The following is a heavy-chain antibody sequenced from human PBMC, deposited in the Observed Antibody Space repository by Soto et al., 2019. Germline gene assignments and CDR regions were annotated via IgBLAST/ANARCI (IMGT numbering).Heavy chain of an antibody. Sequence: EVQLLESGGGLVQPGGSLRLSCAASGFTFNTYVMNWVRQAPGKGLEWVSTISYSADKTHYADSVKGRFTISRDNYRDALFLQMNSLIADDAAVYYCARRARTASTNWGAFDGLGQGTMVTVSS. V-gene: IGHV3-23*01. CDR2: ISYSADKT. D-gene: IGHD1-7*01. CDR3: ARRARTASTNWGAFDG. CDR1: GFTFNTYV. J-gene: IGHJ3*01.